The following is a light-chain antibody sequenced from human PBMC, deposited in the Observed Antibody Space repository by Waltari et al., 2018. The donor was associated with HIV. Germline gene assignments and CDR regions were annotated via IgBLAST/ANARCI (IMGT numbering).Light chain of an antibody. V-gene: IGKV3-15*01. CDR2: GAS. J-gene: IGKJ1*01. CDR3: QQYYNWPRT. CDR1: QRVRSN. Sequence: EIVLTQSPATLSVSPGERATLSCRASQRVRSNLAWYQQQPGQAPRLLSYGASTRATGIPAKFSGSGSGTEFTLTISSLQSEDFAVYYCQQYYNWPRTFGQGTKVEIK.